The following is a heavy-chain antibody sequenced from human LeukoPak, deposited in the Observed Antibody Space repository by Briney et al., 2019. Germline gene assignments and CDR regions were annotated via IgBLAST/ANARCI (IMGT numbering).Heavy chain of an antibody. CDR2: INHSGST. Sequence: SETLSLTCAVYGGSFSGYYWSWIRQPPGKGLEWMGEINHSGSTNYNPPLKSRVTISVDTSQNQFSLKLSSVTAADTAIYFCARSLGANTWVGNWFDPWGQGTLVTVSP. CDR1: GGSFSGYY. V-gene: IGHV4-34*01. D-gene: IGHD3-10*01. J-gene: IGHJ5*02. CDR3: ARSLGANTWVGNWFDP.